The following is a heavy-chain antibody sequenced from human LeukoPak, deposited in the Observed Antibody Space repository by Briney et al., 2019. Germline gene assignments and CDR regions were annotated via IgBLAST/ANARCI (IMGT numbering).Heavy chain of an antibody. CDR3: AHSDRYCSGGSCYPGSYFDY. CDR1: GFSLSVSGVG. D-gene: IGHD2-15*01. CDR2: IYWDDDT. Sequence: SGPTLVKPPQTLTLTCSFSGFSLSVSGVGVGWIRQPPGKALEWLSVIYWDDDTRYSPSLKNRLTITKDTSKNQVVLTMTNIDPVDTATYYCAHSDRYCSGGSCYPGSYFDYWGQGTLVTVSS. V-gene: IGHV2-5*02. J-gene: IGHJ4*02.